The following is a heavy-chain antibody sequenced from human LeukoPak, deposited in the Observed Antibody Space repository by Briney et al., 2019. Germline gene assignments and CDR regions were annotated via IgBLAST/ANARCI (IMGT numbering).Heavy chain of an antibody. V-gene: IGHV4-34*01. Sequence: SETLSLTCAFYGGSFSSYYWTWVRQPPGKGLEWIGEIDHSGGTNYSPSLKGRVTISIDTAKNQFSLKLSSVTAADTAVYYCARRQWGSTATCYTRDCFWYFDLWGRGTLVTVSS. CDR1: GGSFSSYY. J-gene: IGHJ2*01. D-gene: IGHD2-2*02. CDR3: ARRQWGSTATCYTRDCFWYFDL. CDR2: IDHSGGT.